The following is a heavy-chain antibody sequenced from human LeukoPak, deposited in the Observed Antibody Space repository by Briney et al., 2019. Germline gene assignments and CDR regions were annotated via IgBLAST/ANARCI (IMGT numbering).Heavy chain of an antibody. V-gene: IGHV1-69*04. CDR2: IIPILGIA. CDR1: GGTFSSYA. D-gene: IGHD2-21*01. Sequence: ASVKVSCKASGGTFSSYAISWLRQAPGQGLEWMGRIIPILGIANYAQKFQGRVTITADKSTSTAYMELSSLRSEDTAVYYCARAYSPGRFDPWGQGTLVTVSS. CDR3: ARAYSPGRFDP. J-gene: IGHJ5*02.